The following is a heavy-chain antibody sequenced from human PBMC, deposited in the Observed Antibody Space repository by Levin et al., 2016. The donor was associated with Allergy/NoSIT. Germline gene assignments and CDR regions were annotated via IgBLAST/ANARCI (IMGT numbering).Heavy chain of an antibody. D-gene: IGHD3-16*01. J-gene: IGHJ4*02. CDR1: GGSISSIYY. CDR3: ARHGPVGGPPGTYFDY. Sequence: SETLSLTCSVSGGSISSIYYWSWIRQSPGKGLEWIGHIYYSGNTYYNPSFRSRISISVDSSKNQFSLKLSSVTAADTAVYYCARHGPVGGPPGTYFDYWGQGTLVAVSS. CDR2: IYYSGNT. V-gene: IGHV4-59*08.